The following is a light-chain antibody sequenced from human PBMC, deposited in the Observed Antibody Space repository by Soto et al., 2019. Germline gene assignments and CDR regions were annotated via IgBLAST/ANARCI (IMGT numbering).Light chain of an antibody. CDR1: QSVSSN. V-gene: IGKV3-15*01. J-gene: IGKJ1*01. Sequence: EIVLTQSPGTLSLSPGERVTLSCRASQSVSSNLAWYQQKPGQTPRLLIYGASARATGIPARFSGSGSGTEFTLTISSLQSEDFAIYYCQQYNNWLWTFGQGTKVDIK. CDR2: GAS. CDR3: QQYNNWLWT.